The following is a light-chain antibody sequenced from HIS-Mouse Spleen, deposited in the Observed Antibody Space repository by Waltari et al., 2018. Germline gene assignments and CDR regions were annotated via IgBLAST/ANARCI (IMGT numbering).Light chain of an antibody. CDR3: YSTDSSGNHRV. CDR1: VCPKKY. Sequence: SYELTQPPSVSVSPGQTARIPCPGDVCPKKYAYWYQQKSGQAPVLVIYEDSKRPSGIPERFSGSSSGTMATLTISGAQVEDEADYYCYSTDSSGNHRVFGGGTKLTVL. V-gene: IGLV3-10*01. J-gene: IGLJ2*01. CDR2: EDS.